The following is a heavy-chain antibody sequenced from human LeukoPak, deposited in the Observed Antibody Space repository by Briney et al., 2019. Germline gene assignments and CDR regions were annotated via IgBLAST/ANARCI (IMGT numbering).Heavy chain of an antibody. CDR3: ARGEGDSGGNFVGDY. D-gene: IGHD4-23*01. CDR2: ISSSSNYI. Sequence: GGSLRLSCAASGFTFSSYSMNWVRQAPGKGLQWVSSISSSSNYIYYADSVKGRFTISRDKAKNSMWLQMNSLRAEDTAVYYCARGEGDSGGNFVGDYWGQGTLVTVSS. J-gene: IGHJ4*02. V-gene: IGHV3-21*01. CDR1: GFTFSSYS.